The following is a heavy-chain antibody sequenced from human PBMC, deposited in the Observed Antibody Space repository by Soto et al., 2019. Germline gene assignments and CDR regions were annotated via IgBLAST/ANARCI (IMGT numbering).Heavy chain of an antibody. V-gene: IGHV3-30-3*01. CDR1: GFTFSSYA. J-gene: IGHJ6*02. Sequence: QVQLVESGGGVVQPGRSLSLSCAASGFTFSSYAMHWVRQAPGKGLEWVAVISYDGSNKYYADSVKGRFTISRDNSKKAMYLQMTSLRAEATAVYYCAREKEVERATTAVWSYHGLCVWGQGNTVTVSS. D-gene: IGHD1-1*01. CDR2: ISYDGSNK. CDR3: AREKEVERATTAVWSYHGLCV.